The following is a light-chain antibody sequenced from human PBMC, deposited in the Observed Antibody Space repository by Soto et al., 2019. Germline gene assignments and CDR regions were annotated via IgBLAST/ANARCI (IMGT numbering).Light chain of an antibody. CDR2: EVT. V-gene: IGLV2-14*01. Sequence: QSFLSKPASLSGSPGQSITISCTGTSTDVGAYNYVAWYQQHPGKAPKLIIYEVTNRPSGVSYRFSASKSGNTASLAISGLHSEDEADYYCISYTGKSASYVFGTGTKVTVL. CDR3: ISYTGKSASYV. J-gene: IGLJ1*01. CDR1: STDVGAYNY.